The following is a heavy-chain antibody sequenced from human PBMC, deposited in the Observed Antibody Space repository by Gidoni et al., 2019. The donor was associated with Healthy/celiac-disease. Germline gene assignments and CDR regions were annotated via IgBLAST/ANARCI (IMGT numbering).Heavy chain of an antibody. CDR1: GGPISRGGYY. V-gene: IGHV4-31*03. D-gene: IGHD4-17*01. CDR2: IYYSGST. J-gene: IGHJ5*02. CDR3: ARGEGFYGDFINWFDP. Sequence: QVQLQESGPGLVKPSQTLSLTCTVSGGPISRGGYYWSWIRQHPGKGLEGIGYIYYSGSTYYNPSLKSRVTISVDTSKNQFSLKLSSVTAADTAVYYCARGEGFYGDFINWFDPWGQGTLVTVSS.